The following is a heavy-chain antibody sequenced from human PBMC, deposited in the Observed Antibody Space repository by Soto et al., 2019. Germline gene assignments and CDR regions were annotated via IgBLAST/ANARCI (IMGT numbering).Heavy chain of an antibody. Sequence: QVQLVQSGAEVKKPGASVKVSCTASGYTFIERGISWVRQAPGQGLEWMGWISPINGNTNYAQRLQGRVSLTTDTSTNTAYMELRSLRSDDTAVYYCARSWLWTDNPDAWGQGTLVTVSS. CDR3: ARSWLWTDNPDA. CDR1: GYTFIERG. V-gene: IGHV1-18*01. J-gene: IGHJ5*02. D-gene: IGHD5-18*01. CDR2: ISPINGNT.